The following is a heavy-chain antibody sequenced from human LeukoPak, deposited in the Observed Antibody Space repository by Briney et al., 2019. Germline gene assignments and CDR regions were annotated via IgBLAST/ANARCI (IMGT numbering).Heavy chain of an antibody. Sequence: SETLSLTCTVSGYSISSGYYWGWIRQPPGKGLEWVGSIYHSGSAYYNPSLKSRVAISVDTSKNQFSLQLSSVTAADTAVYYCAREGSYCGGDCYSYWFDPWGQGTLVTVSS. CDR2: IYHSGSA. CDR3: AREGSYCGGDCYSYWFDP. CDR1: GYSISSGYY. J-gene: IGHJ5*02. D-gene: IGHD2-21*02. V-gene: IGHV4-38-2*02.